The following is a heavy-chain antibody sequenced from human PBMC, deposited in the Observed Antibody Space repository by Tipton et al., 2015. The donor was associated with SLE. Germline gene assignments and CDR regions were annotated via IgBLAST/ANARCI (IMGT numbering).Heavy chain of an antibody. D-gene: IGHD1-26*01. Sequence: SLRLSCATSGFTFSSFEMTWVRQAPGKGLEWVAYISSSSNTIYYADSVKGRFTISRDNAENSLFLQMNSLRAEDTALYYCARGRDPWDFWYFDLWGRGTLVTVSS. V-gene: IGHV3-48*03. J-gene: IGHJ2*01. CDR3: ARGRDPWDFWYFDL. CDR1: GFTFSSFE. CDR2: ISSSSNTI.